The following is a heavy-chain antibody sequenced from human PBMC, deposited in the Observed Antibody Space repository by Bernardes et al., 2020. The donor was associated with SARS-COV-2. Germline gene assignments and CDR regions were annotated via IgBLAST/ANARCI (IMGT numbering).Heavy chain of an antibody. J-gene: IGHJ4*02. CDR3: ARHRGWPYYYFDY. D-gene: IGHD6-19*01. CDR2: IYYSGIT. Sequence: SETLSLTCTVSGGSISSTSYYWGWLLQPPGKGLEWIGSIYYSGITYYNPSLKSRVTISVDTSKNQFSLKLSSVTAADTAVYYCARHRGWPYYYFDYWGQGTLVTVSS. V-gene: IGHV4-39*01. CDR1: GGSISSTSYY.